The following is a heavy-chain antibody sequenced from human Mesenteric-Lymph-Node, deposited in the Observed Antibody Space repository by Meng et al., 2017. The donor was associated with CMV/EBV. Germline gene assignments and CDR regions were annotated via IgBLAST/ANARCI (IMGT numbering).Heavy chain of an antibody. V-gene: IGHV5-51*01. CDR1: GYSFTNYW. CDR3: ARGGVGTTHFDY. Sequence: GESLKISCKGSGYSFTNYWIAWVRQMPGKGLEWMGIINPDDSNTRYSPSFHGHVTTDKANSTAYLHWSSLEASDTAMYYCARGGVGTTHFDYWGQGTLVTVSS. CDR2: INPDDSNT. J-gene: IGHJ4*02. D-gene: IGHD1-26*01.